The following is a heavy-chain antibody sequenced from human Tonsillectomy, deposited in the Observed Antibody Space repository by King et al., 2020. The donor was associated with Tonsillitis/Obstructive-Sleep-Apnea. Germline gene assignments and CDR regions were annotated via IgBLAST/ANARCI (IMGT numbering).Heavy chain of an antibody. D-gene: IGHD3-16*01. V-gene: IGHV3-48*03. CDR2: ISASGGTM. Sequence: VQLVESGGGLVQPGGSLGLSCAVSGFIFSSYEMNWVRQAPGKGLEWVSYISASGGTMYYADSAKGRFTISRDNGKNSLYLQMNSLRAEDTAVYYCARLVGGFSRYYYMDVWGKGTTVTVSS. CDR3: ARLVGGFSRYYYMDV. J-gene: IGHJ6*03. CDR1: GFIFSSYE.